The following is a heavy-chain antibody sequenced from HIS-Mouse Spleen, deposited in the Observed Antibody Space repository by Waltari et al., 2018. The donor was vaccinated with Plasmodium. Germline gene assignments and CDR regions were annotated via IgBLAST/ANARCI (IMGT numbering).Heavy chain of an antibody. CDR3: ARSIAATVTFYFDY. J-gene: IGHJ4*02. D-gene: IGHD6-13*01. CDR1: GGSISRGGSY. Sequence: QVQLQESGPGLVKPSQTLSLTCTVSGGSISRGGSYWSWIRQHPGKGLEWIGYIYYSGGTYYNPSLKSRVTISVDTSKNQFSLKLSSVTAADTAVYYCARSIAATVTFYFDYWGQGTLVTVSS. V-gene: IGHV4-31*03. CDR2: IYYSGGT.